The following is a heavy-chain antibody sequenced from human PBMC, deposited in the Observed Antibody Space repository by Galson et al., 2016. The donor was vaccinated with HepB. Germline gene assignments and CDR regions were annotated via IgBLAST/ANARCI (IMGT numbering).Heavy chain of an antibody. CDR3: AREPTVNTGRNFDF. V-gene: IGHV3-48*01. CDR1: GFSVSDFS. Sequence: SLRLSCAASGFSVSDFSMNWVRQAPGKGPEWVSFISVSGTTIYYAASVKGRFIISRDKDKKSLHLQMNSLRVEDTAVYYCAREPTVNTGRNFDFWGQGTLCTVSS. CDR2: ISVSGTTI. D-gene: IGHD4-17*01. J-gene: IGHJ4*02.